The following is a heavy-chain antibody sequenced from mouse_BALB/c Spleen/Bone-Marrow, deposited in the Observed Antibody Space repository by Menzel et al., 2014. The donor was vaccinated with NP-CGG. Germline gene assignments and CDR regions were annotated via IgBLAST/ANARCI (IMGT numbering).Heavy chain of an antibody. J-gene: IGHJ4*01. CDR3: PRRGRGYAMDY. CDR2: IRLKSNNYAT. V-gene: IGHV6-6*02. CDR1: GFTFSNYW. Sequence: EVKLMESGGGLVQPGGSMKLSCVASGFTFSNYWMNWVRQSPEKGLEWVAEIRLKSNNYATHYAESVKGRFTISRDDSKSSVYLQMNNLRAEDTGIYYCPRRGRGYAMDYWGQGTSVTVSS.